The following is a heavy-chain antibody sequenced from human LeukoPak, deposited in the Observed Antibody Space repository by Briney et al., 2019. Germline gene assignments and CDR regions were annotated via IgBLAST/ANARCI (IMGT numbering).Heavy chain of an antibody. D-gene: IGHD4-17*01. Sequence: PSETLSLTCTVSGGSVSSYYWSWIRQPPGKGLEWIGYIYYSGSTNYNPSLKSRVTISVDTSKNQFSLKLSSVTAADTAVYYCARDDYGDYGYFDYWGQGTLVTVSS. CDR2: IYYSGST. V-gene: IGHV4-59*02. CDR1: GGSVSSYY. CDR3: ARDDYGDYGYFDY. J-gene: IGHJ4*02.